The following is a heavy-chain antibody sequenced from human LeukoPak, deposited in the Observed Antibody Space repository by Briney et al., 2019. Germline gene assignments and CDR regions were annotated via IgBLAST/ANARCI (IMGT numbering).Heavy chain of an antibody. CDR3: ARGNYYYGMDV. Sequence: GGSLRLSCAASGFTFSSYSMNWVRQAPGKGLEWVSSISSSSSYTYYADSVKGRFTISRDNAKNSLYLQMNSLRAEDTAVYYCARGNYYYGMDVWGQGTTVTVSS. CDR1: GFTFSSYS. J-gene: IGHJ6*02. V-gene: IGHV3-21*01. CDR2: ISSSSSYT.